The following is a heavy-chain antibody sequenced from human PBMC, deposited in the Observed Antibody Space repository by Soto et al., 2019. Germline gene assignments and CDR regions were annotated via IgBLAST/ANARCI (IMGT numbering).Heavy chain of an antibody. V-gene: IGHV3-30*18. CDR2: ISYDGSNK. J-gene: IGHJ4*02. CDR3: AKDGELRHYFDY. D-gene: IGHD1-26*01. CDR1: GFTFSSYG. Sequence: GGSLRLSCAASGFTFSSYGMHWVRQAPGKGLEWVAVISYDGSNKYYADSVKGRFTISRDNSKNTLYLQMNSLRAEDTAVYYCAKDGELRHYFDYWGQGTLVTVSS.